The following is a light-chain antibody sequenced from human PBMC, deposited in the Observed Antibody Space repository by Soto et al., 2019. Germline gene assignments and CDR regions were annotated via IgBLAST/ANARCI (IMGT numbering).Light chain of an antibody. CDR3: QQRSNWWT. Sequence: EIVLTQSPATLSLSPGERATLSCRAGHNINSYLAWYQQKPGQAPRLLIYDASNRATGIPARFSGSGSGTDFTLTISSLEPEDFAVYYCQQRSNWWTFGQGTKVEIK. J-gene: IGKJ1*01. V-gene: IGKV3-11*01. CDR1: HNINSY. CDR2: DAS.